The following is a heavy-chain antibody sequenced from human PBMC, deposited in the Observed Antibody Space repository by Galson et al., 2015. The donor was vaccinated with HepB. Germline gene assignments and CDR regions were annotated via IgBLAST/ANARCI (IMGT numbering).Heavy chain of an antibody. CDR3: ARGLGYCSGGSCPRDHDDY. D-gene: IGHD2-15*01. V-gene: IGHV3-21*01. CDR2: ISSSSSYI. CDR1: GFTFSSYS. J-gene: IGHJ4*02. Sequence: SLRLSCAASGFTFSSYSMNWVRQAPGKGLEWVSSISSSSSYIYYADSVKGRFTISRDNAKNSLYLQMNSLRAEDTAVYYCARGLGYCSGGSCPRDHDDYWGQGTLVTVSS.